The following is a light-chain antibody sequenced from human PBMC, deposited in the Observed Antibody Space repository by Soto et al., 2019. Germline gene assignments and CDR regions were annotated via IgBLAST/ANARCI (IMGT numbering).Light chain of an antibody. J-gene: IGLJ3*02. CDR2: EVS. CDR1: SSDVGAYKY. CDR3: TSYVGSNIWV. V-gene: IGLV2-8*01. Sequence: QSALTQPPSASGSPGQSVTISCTGTSSDVGAYKYVSWYQQYPGKAPKLMIYEVSKRPSGVPDRFSGSKSGNTASLTVSGLQAEDEADDYGTSYVGSNIWVFGGGTKLTVL.